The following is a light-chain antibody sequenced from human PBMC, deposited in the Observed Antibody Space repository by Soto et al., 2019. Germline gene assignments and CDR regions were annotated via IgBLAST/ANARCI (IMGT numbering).Light chain of an antibody. Sequence: DVHKTKYPSSLSASVGDRVTITCRASQSISSHVHWYQQKPGKAPKLLVFGASSLQSGVPSRFRGSGSGTDFTLTINSLQPEDVATYYCQQYYTALYTFGQGTKLEIK. CDR3: QQYYTALYT. CDR1: QSISSH. J-gene: IGKJ2*01. CDR2: GAS. V-gene: IGKV1-39*01.